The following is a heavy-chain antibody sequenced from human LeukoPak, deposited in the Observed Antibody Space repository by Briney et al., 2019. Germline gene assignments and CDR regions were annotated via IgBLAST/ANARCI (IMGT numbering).Heavy chain of an antibody. V-gene: IGHV4-39*01. Sequence: SETLSLTCTVSGGSISSGGYYWGWIRQTPGRGLEWIGSLSYSGNTYNTPSLKSRVTISADTSKNQFSLKVNSVTAADTSVYYCARRDVQRGAFDIWGQGTLVTVSS. CDR1: GGSISSGGYY. CDR2: LSYSGNT. J-gene: IGHJ3*02. D-gene: IGHD3-10*01. CDR3: ARRDVQRGAFDI.